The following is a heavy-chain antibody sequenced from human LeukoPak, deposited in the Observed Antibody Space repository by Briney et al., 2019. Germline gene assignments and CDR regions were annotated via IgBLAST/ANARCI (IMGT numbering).Heavy chain of an antibody. V-gene: IGHV4-39*07. CDR2: VNTSGST. Sequence: SETLSLTCTVSGGSISSYYWGWIRQPPGKGLEWIGNVNTSGSTYYSPSLKSRVIISLDTSKNKFSLTLSSVTAADTAVYYCAKGNPFYDYWGQGTLVTVSS. D-gene: IGHD5/OR15-5a*01. CDR3: AKGNPFYDY. CDR1: GGSISSYY. J-gene: IGHJ4*02.